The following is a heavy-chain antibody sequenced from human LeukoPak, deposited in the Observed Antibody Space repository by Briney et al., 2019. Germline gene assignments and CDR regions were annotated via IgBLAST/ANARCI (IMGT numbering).Heavy chain of an antibody. Sequence: ASVKVSCKASGGTFSSYAISWVRQAPGQGLEWMGWINPNSGGTNYAQKFQGRVTMTRDTSISTAYMELSRLRSDDTAVYYCALGPYYYYMDVWGKGTTVTVSS. CDR3: ALGPYYYYMDV. J-gene: IGHJ6*03. V-gene: IGHV1-2*02. D-gene: IGHD3-16*01. CDR2: INPNSGGT. CDR1: GGTFSSYA.